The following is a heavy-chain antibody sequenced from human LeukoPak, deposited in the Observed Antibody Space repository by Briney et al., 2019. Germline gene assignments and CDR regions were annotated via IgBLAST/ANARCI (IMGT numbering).Heavy chain of an antibody. J-gene: IGHJ3*02. CDR2: INHSGST. V-gene: IGHV4-34*01. CDR1: GGSLSGYY. CDR3: ARVRSAFDI. D-gene: IGHD3-3*01. Sequence: SETLSLTCAVYGGSLSGYYWNWTRQPLGKGLDWIGEINHSGSTNYNPSLKSRVTISVDTSKNQFSLKLSSVTAADTAVYYCARVRSAFDIWGQGTMVTVSS.